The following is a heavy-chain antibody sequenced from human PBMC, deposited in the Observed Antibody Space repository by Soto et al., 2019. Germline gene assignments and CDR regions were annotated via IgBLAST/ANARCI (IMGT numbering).Heavy chain of an antibody. CDR2: ITPIFPTA. CDR1: GGSFNFA. Sequence: VQLVQSGTEVKKPGSSVKLSCKASGGSFNFAMSWVRQAPGQGLEWMGGITPIFPTAVEAPKFQGRVTITADEPTATVSIELTSLRSEDTAVYCCGFRGGRGRHSEYWGPGSLVIVSS. V-gene: IGHV1-69*01. CDR3: GFRGGRGRHSEY. D-gene: IGHD3-16*01. J-gene: IGHJ4*02.